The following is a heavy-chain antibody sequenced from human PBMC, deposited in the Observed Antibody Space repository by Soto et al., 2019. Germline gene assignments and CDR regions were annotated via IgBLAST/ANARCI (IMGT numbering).Heavy chain of an antibody. J-gene: IGHJ3*02. CDR3: TTELNDMQAFDI. D-gene: IGHD1-1*01. V-gene: IGHV3-33*01. CDR2: TWNDGSNK. Sequence: QVQLVESGGGVVQPGRSLRLSCVASGFTFSTYGMHWVRQAPGKGLEWVAMTWNDGSNKYYTDSMKDRFTISRDNSKNTLYLQMNSLTDEDSAVYYCTTELNDMQAFDIWGQGTMFTVSS. CDR1: GFTFSTYG.